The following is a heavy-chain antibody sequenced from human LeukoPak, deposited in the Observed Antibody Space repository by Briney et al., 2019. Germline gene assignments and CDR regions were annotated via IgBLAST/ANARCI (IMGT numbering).Heavy chain of an antibody. J-gene: IGHJ4*02. CDR3: ARGRDANYDFWSGSRKYYFDY. CDR1: GGSINTNSYY. V-gene: IGHV4-39*07. D-gene: IGHD3-3*01. CDR2: TYYTGSS. Sequence: SETLSLTCTVSGGSINTNSYYWVWIRQPPGKGLEWIGTTYYTGSSFYNPSLKSRVTISVDTSKDQFSLKLSSVTAADTAVYYCARGRDANYDFWSGSRKYYFDYWGQGTLVTVSS.